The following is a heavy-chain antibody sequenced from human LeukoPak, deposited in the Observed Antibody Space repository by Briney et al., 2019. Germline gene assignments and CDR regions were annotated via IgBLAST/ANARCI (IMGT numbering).Heavy chain of an antibody. J-gene: IGHJ4*02. V-gene: IGHV4-39*01. CDR1: GGSISSSSYY. D-gene: IGHD2-2*01. Sequence: SETLSLTCTVSGGSISSSSYYWGWIRQPPGKGLEWIGSIYYSGSTYYNPSLKSRVTISVDTSKNQFSLKLSSVTAADTAVYYCARHRQKRYCSSTSCPNHSFDYWGQGTLVTVSS. CDR3: ARHRQKRYCSSTSCPNHSFDY. CDR2: IYYSGST.